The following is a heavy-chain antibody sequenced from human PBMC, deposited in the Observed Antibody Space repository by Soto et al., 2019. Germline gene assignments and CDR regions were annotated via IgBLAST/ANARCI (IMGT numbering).Heavy chain of an antibody. CDR2: ISTGGSPR. V-gene: IGHV3-9*01. CDR3: VKEFSCSNEAGFPPYRSHYRDA. Sequence: PGGSLRLSCAASGFVFDEYAMHWVRQAPGKGLQWVSGISTGGSPRGYADSVQSRFTISRDSATNSLHLQMSSLRLDDTALYYCVKEFSCSNEAGFPPYRSHYRDAWGKGTTVTSP. CDR1: GFVFDEYA. J-gene: IGHJ6*03. D-gene: IGHD2-8*01.